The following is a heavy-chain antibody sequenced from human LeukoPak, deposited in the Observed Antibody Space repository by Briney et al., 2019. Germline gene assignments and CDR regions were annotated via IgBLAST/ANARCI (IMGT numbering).Heavy chain of an antibody. CDR1: GGSISSYY. J-gene: IGHJ2*01. V-gene: IGHV4-59*01. D-gene: IGHD3-9*01. CDR2: IYYSGSA. Sequence: PSETLSLTCTVSGGSISSYYWSWIRQPPGKGLGWVGYIYYSGSANYNPSLKSRVTISLDTSKNQFSLKLNSVTAADTAVYYCARVVEYYDILPATAWYFDLWGRGTLVTVSS. CDR3: ARVVEYYDILPATAWYFDL.